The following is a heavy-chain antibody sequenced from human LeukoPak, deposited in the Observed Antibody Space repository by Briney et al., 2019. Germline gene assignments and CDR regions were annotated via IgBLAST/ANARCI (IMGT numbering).Heavy chain of an antibody. V-gene: IGHV3-66*02. CDR3: ASPGNYFYYYNLDV. CDR1: GFTVSKNY. Sequence: PGGSLRLSCAASGFTVSKNYMSWVRQAPGKGLEWVSIIYSGGSTYYADSVKGRFTISRDNSKNTLYLQMNSLRTKDTAVYYCASPGNYFYYYNLDVWGKGTTVTVSS. J-gene: IGHJ6*03. CDR2: IYSGGST.